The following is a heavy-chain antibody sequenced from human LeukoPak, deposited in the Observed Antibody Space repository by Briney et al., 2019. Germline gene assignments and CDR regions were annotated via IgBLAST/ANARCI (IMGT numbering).Heavy chain of an antibody. CDR1: GFTFSSYA. D-gene: IGHD4-23*01. J-gene: IGHJ4*02. V-gene: IGHV3-23*01. CDR2: ISASGGST. CDR3: AKDATTVVTFFDY. Sequence: EGSLRLSCAASGFTFSSYAMNWVRQAPGKGLEWVSGISASGGSTYYADSVKGRFTISRDNSKNTLYLQMNSLRAEDTAIYYCAKDATTVVTFFDYWGQGTLVTVSS.